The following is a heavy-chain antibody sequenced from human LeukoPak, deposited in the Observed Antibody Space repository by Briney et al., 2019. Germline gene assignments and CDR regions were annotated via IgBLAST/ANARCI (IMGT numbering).Heavy chain of an antibody. J-gene: IGHJ4*02. CDR1: GGSISSDSYS. CDR3: ARLYGDYVANDY. CDR2: IYHSGST. D-gene: IGHD4-17*01. V-gene: IGHV4-30-2*01. Sequence: SETLSLTCAVSGGSISSDSYSWSWIRQPPGKGLEWIGYIYHSGSTYYNPSLKSRVTISVDRSKNQFSLKLSSVTAADTAVYYCARLYGDYVANDYWGQGTLVTVSS.